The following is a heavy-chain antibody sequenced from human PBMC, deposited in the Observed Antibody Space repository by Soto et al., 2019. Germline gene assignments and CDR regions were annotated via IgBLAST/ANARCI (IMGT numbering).Heavy chain of an antibody. V-gene: IGHV3-30*18. CDR1: GFTFNNSG. J-gene: IGHJ6*02. CDR2: ISYDGSDK. D-gene: IGHD5-12*01. CDR3: VKDRVPGAYGNYYGMDV. Sequence: GGPLRLSCRVSGFTFNNSGMHWVRQAPGKGLEWMAVISYDGSDKYYADSVKGRVIISRDNSKNTLNLEMNSLRAEDTAIYYCVKDRVPGAYGNYYGMDVWAKGPRSPSP.